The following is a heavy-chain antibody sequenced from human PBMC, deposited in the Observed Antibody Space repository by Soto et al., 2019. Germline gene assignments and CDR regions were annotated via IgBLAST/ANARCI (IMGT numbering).Heavy chain of an antibody. D-gene: IGHD5-18*01. CDR2: IIPIFGTA. J-gene: IGHJ6*02. V-gene: IGHV1-69*01. CDR1: GGTFSSYA. Sequence: QVQLVQSGAEVKKPGSSVKVSCKASGGTFSSYAISWVRQAPGQGLEWMGGIIPIFGTANYAQKFQGRVTHTADESTSNAYTEPGSLGPEDTAVYYCARYYVATASGEYYYYGMDVWGQGTPVTVSS. CDR3: ARYYVATASGEYYYYGMDV.